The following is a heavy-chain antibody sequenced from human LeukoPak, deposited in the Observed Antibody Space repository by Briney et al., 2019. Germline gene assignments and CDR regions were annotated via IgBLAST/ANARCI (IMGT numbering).Heavy chain of an antibody. J-gene: IGHJ3*02. CDR3: ASSRDGYSSWIDAFDI. V-gene: IGHV4-61*08. D-gene: IGHD5-24*01. CDR1: GGSISSGGYY. CDR2: IYYSGST. Sequence: KTSETLSLTCTVSGGSISSGGYYWSWIRQHPGKGLEWIGYIYYSGSTNYNPSLKSRVTISVDTSKNQFSLKLSSVTAADTAVYYCASSRDGYSSWIDAFDIWGQGTMVTVSS.